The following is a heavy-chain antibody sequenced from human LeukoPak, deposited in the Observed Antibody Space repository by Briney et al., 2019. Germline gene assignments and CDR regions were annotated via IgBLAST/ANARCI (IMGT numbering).Heavy chain of an antibody. J-gene: IGHJ6*03. CDR3: ARVVDDSGYYYYMDV. CDR1: GYTFTSYT. V-gene: IGHV1-3*01. D-gene: IGHD2-21*02. CDR2: INADNHNT. Sequence: ASVKVSCKASGYTFTSYTMHWVRQAPGQRLEWMGWINADNHNTKYPQKFQGRVTITGDTSASTAYLELSSLRSEDSAVYYCARVVDDSGYYYYMDVWGKGTTVTVSS.